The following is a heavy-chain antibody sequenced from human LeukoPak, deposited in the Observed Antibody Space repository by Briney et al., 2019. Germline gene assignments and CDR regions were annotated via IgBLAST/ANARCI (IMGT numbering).Heavy chain of an antibody. CDR3: ARGINQDIVVVPAEDYFDY. Sequence: GASVKVSCKASGYTFTSYYMHWVRQAPGQGLEWMGIINPSGGSTSYAQKFQGRVTMTRDMSTSTVYMELSSLRSEDTAVYYCARGINQDIVVVPAEDYFDYWGQGTLVTVSS. V-gene: IGHV1-46*01. CDR2: INPSGGST. J-gene: IGHJ4*02. CDR1: GYTFTSYY. D-gene: IGHD2-2*01.